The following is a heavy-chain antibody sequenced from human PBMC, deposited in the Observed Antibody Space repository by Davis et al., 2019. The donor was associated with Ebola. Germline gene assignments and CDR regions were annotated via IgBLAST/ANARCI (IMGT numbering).Heavy chain of an antibody. D-gene: IGHD2-15*01. V-gene: IGHV3-73*01. CDR2: IRSKANSYAT. J-gene: IGHJ4*02. Sequence: GEFLKISCAASGFTFSDSAMHWVRQASGKGLEWVGRIRSKANSYATAYAASVKGRFTISRDNSKNTLYLQMNSLRAEDTAVYYCVRLKLVAGYHFDYWGQGTLVTVSS. CDR3: VRLKLVAGYHFDY. CDR1: GFTFSDSA.